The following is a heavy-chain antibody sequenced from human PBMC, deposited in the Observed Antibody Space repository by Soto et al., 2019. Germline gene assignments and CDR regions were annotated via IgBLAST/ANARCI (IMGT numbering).Heavy chain of an antibody. CDR2: VRSDGDTT. CDR1: GFIFGNFG. J-gene: IGHJ4*02. CDR3: AKGKGVGATPDGANC. V-gene: IGHV3-23*01. D-gene: IGHD1-26*01. Sequence: EVQVLESGGGLVQPGGSLRLSCAASGFIFGNFGMNWVRQAPGKGLEWVSGVRSDGDTTYNAESVEGRFTVFRDTSRNTVYLQMNNLRAEDTAIYYCAKGKGVGATPDGANCWGKGTLVTVSS.